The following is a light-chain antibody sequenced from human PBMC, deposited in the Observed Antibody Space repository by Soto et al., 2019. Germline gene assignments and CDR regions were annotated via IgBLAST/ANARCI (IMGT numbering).Light chain of an antibody. J-gene: IGLJ1*01. Sequence: QSALAQPASVSGSPGQSLAISCTGTSSDVGSYNSVSWYQQYPGKAPTLMIHDVSNRPSGVSDRFSGSKSGNTASLTISGLQAEDEADYYCSSFTRSSSYVFGSGTKVTVL. V-gene: IGLV2-14*03. CDR1: SSDVGSYNS. CDR2: DVS. CDR3: SSFTRSSSYV.